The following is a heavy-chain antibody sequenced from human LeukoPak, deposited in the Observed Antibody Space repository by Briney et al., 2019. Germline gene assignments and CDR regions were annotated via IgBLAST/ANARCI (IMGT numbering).Heavy chain of an antibody. CDR2: IYTSGST. CDR3: ARGSRIAAAGTFFDY. J-gene: IGHJ4*02. CDR1: GGSISSYY. Sequence: PSETLSLTCTVSGGSISSYYWSWIRQPAGKGLEWIGRIYTSGSTNYNPSLKSRVTMSVDTSKNQFSLKLSSVTAADTAVYYCARGSRIAAAGTFFDYWGQGTLVTVSS. D-gene: IGHD6-13*01. V-gene: IGHV4-4*07.